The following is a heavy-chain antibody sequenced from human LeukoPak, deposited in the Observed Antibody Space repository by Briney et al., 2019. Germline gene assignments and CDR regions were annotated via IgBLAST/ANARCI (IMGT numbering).Heavy chain of an antibody. CDR2: IWSDGSNK. J-gene: IGHJ4*02. V-gene: IGHV3-33*01. CDR3: ARDPAGSGFAFDS. CDR1: GFTFSNDA. D-gene: IGHD1-1*01. Sequence: GGSLRLSCAASGFTFSNDAMHRVRQAPGKGLEWVAFIWSDGSNKYYADSVKGRFTISRDNSEDTLYLQMNSLRVEDTAVYYCARDPAGSGFAFDSWGQGALVTVSS.